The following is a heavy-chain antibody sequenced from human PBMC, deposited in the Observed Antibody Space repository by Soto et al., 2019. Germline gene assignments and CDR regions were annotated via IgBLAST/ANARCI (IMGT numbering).Heavy chain of an antibody. Sequence: SETLSLTCSVSGGSISRGNFYWRWIRQPPGKGLEWIAYIHSGGSTDYNPSLRSRVTISEDTSKNQFTLKLLSVTTADAAVYFCAAGEASSRNLAPYYLDFWGQGTLVTVSS. CDR2: IHSGGST. D-gene: IGHD6-13*01. CDR3: AAGEASSRNLAPYYLDF. CDR1: GGSISRGNFY. V-gene: IGHV4-61*01. J-gene: IGHJ4*02.